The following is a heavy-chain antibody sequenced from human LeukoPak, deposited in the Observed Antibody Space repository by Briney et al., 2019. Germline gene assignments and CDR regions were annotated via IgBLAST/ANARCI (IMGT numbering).Heavy chain of an antibody. D-gene: IGHD6-19*01. CDR2: IRSKAYGGTT. CDR3: TRDRSLGNSSGWLPPVGVFDI. J-gene: IGHJ3*02. V-gene: IGHV3-49*04. CDR1: GFTFGDYA. Sequence: GGSLRLSCTASGFTFGDYAMSWVRQAPGKGLEWVGFIRSKAYGGTTEYAASVKGRFTISRDDSKSIAYLQMNSLKTEDTAVYYCTRDRSLGNSSGWLPPVGVFDIWGQGTMVTLSS.